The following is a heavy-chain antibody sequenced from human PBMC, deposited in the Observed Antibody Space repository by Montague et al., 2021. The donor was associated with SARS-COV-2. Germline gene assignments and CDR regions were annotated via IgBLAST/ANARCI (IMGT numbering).Heavy chain of an antibody. V-gene: IGHV4-61*01. CDR2: IYYSGST. J-gene: IGHJ6*02. CDR1: GGSVSSGSYY. D-gene: IGHD3-3*01. Sequence: SETLFLTCIVSGGSVSSGSYYWSWIRQPPGKGLEWIRYIYYSGSTNYNPSLKSRVTISVDTSKNQFSLKLSSVTAADTAVYYCARDPWRITIFGVVTRYGMDVWGQGTTVTVSS. CDR3: ARDPWRITIFGVVTRYGMDV.